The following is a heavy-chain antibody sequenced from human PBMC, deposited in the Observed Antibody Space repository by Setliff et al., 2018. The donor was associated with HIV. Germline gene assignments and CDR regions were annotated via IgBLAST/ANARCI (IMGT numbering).Heavy chain of an antibody. CDR2: IFYSGSS. D-gene: IGHD3-3*01. Sequence: PSETLSLTCTVSGASISTYYWSWIRQPPGKGLEWIGYIFYSGSSNYSPSLKSRVTMSVDTSKNQFSLNLTSVTAADTAVYYCARDRGSYNFWSGLARGDNWFDPGGQGTLVTVSS. CDR1: GASISTYY. CDR3: ARDRGSYNFWSGLARGDNWFDP. V-gene: IGHV4-59*01. J-gene: IGHJ5*02.